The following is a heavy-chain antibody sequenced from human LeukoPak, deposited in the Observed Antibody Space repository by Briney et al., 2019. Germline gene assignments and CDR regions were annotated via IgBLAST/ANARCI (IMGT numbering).Heavy chain of an antibody. Sequence: GGSLILSCVGSGFMFSDYYMSWIRQAPGKGLEWVSYISNDSVDKYYVDSVRGRFTISRDNAKNSRYLQMSGLRVEDTAVYYCARRDWVSGAVRAFDIWGQGKMVTVSS. D-gene: IGHD3-3*01. J-gene: IGHJ3*02. CDR2: ISNDSVDK. CDR1: GFMFSDYY. CDR3: ARRDWVSGAVRAFDI. V-gene: IGHV3-11*04.